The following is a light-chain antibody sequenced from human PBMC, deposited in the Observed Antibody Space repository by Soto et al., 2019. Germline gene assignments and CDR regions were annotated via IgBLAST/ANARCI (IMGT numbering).Light chain of an antibody. CDR2: GAS. CDR3: QLYSRSPPQIT. J-gene: IGKJ5*01. CDR1: QSVSSK. V-gene: IGKV3-20*01. Sequence: EILMTQYPATPSRSPGERATLSWRASQSVSSKLAWSQQKPGQAPRLLIYGASTRATGIPDRFSGSGSGTDCTLTISRLEPEDFAVYYCQLYSRSPPQITFGHGTRLEI.